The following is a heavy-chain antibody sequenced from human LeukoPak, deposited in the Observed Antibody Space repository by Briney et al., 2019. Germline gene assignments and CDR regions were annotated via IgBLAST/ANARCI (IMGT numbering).Heavy chain of an antibody. J-gene: IGHJ4*02. D-gene: IGHD2-21*01. Sequence: GASVKVSCKASGYTFSSDGISWVRQAPGQGLEWMGWISSYNGNTNYAQKFQGRVTVTRDTSINTVYMELSRLTSDDTALFYCTVAPGDYWGQGTLVTVSS. V-gene: IGHV1-18*01. CDR1: GYTFSSDG. CDR2: ISSYNGNT. CDR3: TVAPGDY.